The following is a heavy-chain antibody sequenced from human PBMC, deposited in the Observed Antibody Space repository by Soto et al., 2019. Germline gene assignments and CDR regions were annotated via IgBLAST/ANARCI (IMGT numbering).Heavy chain of an antibody. D-gene: IGHD2-2*01. V-gene: IGHV3-13*01. Sequence: GGSLRLSCAASGFTFSTYDMYWVRQGTGKGLEWVSTIGTVGDTYYAGSVKGRFTISRDNAKDSFNLQMNSLRSGDTALYYCARIRYCSSASCYARRGFDIWGQGTMVTVSS. J-gene: IGHJ3*02. CDR3: ARIRYCSSASCYARRGFDI. CDR2: IGTVGDT. CDR1: GFTFSTYD.